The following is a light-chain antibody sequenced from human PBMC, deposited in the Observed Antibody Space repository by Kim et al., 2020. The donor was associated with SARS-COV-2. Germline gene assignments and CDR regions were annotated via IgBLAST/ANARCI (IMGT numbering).Light chain of an antibody. Sequence: GSAGERATLSCRASQSVNTNLAWYQQKPGQAPRLLIYGTSTRDTGVPARFSGSGSGTDFTLTISSLQSEDFAVYFCQQYNNWPLAFGQGTKVDIK. CDR2: GTS. V-gene: IGKV3-15*01. J-gene: IGKJ1*01. CDR3: QQYNNWPLA. CDR1: QSVNTN.